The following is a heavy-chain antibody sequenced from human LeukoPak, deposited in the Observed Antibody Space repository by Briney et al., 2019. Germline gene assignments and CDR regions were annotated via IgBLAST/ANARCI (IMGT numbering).Heavy chain of an antibody. CDR3: ATKQWLAPPPDS. V-gene: IGHV3-74*01. D-gene: IGHD6-19*01. CDR2: INTDGTVT. Sequence: GGSLRLSCAASGFTFSKYWMLWVRQAPGKGVESVSRINTDGTVTTDADSVKGRFTISRDNADNTMFLQMNSVREEDTAVYYCATKQWLAPPPDSWGQGTPVTVSS. J-gene: IGHJ4*02. CDR1: GFTFSKYW.